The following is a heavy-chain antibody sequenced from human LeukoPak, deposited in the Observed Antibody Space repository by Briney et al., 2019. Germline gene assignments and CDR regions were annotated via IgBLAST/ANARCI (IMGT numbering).Heavy chain of an antibody. Sequence: PGGSLRLSCAASGFTFSSYGMHWVRQAPGKGLEWVAGIWYDGSNKYYADSVKGRFTISRDNSKNTLYLQMNSLRAEDTAVYYCARDRSLTIPFDIWGQGTMVTVSS. CDR1: GFTFSSYG. J-gene: IGHJ3*02. CDR2: IWYDGSNK. D-gene: IGHD3-3*01. CDR3: ARDRSLTIPFDI. V-gene: IGHV3-33*01.